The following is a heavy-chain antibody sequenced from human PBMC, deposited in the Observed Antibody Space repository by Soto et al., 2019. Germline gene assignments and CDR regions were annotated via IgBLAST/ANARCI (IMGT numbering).Heavy chain of an antibody. CDR2: VLQTGSST. CDR1: GFTFSTYT. J-gene: IGHJ4*02. V-gene: IGHV3-23*01. CDR3: AKDFTPDGYWDFDY. Sequence: GGSLRLSCAASGFTFSTYTMSWVRQPPGKGLEWVSAVLQTGSSTFYTDSVKGRFTISRDNSKNTLYLQMNNLRAEDTAIYYCAKDFTPDGYWDFDYWGQGTLVTVSS. D-gene: IGHD4-17*01.